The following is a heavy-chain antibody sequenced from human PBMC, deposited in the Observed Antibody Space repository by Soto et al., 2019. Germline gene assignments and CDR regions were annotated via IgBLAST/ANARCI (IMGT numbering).Heavy chain of an antibody. CDR2: ISYDGSNK. D-gene: IGHD6-6*01. CDR1: GFTFSSYG. CDR3: AKDTYSSSSLGAYYYGMDV. J-gene: IGHJ6*02. V-gene: IGHV3-30*18. Sequence: ESGGGVVQPGRSLRLSCAASGFTFSSYGMHWVRQAPGKGLEWVAVISYDGSNKYYADSVKGRFTISRDNSKNTLYLQMNSLRAEDTAVYYCAKDTYSSSSLGAYYYGMDVWGQGTTVTVSS.